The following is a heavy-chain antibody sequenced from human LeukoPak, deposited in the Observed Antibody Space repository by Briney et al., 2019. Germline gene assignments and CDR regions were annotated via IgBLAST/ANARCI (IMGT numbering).Heavy chain of an antibody. Sequence: ASVKVSCKASGYTFTGYYMHWVRQAPGQGLERMGWISPNSGGTNYAQKFQGRVTMTRDTSISTAYMELSRLRSDDTAVYYCARVGDCSSTSCYDWFDPWGQGTLVTVSS. D-gene: IGHD2-2*01. J-gene: IGHJ5*02. CDR2: ISPNSGGT. CDR1: GYTFTGYY. CDR3: ARVGDCSSTSCYDWFDP. V-gene: IGHV1-2*02.